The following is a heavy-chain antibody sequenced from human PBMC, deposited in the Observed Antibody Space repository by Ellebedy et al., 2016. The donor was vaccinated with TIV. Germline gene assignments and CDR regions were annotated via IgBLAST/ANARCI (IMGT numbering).Heavy chain of an antibody. V-gene: IGHV4-34*01. D-gene: IGHD5-24*01. CDR2: INHSGST. Sequence: SETLSLTCAVYGGSFSGYYWSWIRQPPGKGLEWIGEINHSGSTNYNPSLKSRVTISVDTSKNQFSLKLSSVTAADTAVYYCARDRDGYNLFDYWGQGTLVTVSS. CDR1: GGSFSGYY. CDR3: ARDRDGYNLFDY. J-gene: IGHJ4*02.